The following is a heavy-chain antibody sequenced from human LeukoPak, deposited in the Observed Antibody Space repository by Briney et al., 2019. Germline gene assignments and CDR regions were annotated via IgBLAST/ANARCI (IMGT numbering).Heavy chain of an antibody. J-gene: IGHJ4*02. CDR1: GDSISSGDYY. CDR3: AGPYGADSSGGTPSDY. D-gene: IGHD6-19*01. CDR2: ISSSGST. V-gene: IGHV4-61*02. Sequence: SETLSLTCTVSGDSISSGDYYWSWIRQPAGKGLEWIGRISSSGSTNYNPSLKSRVTISVDTSKNQFSLKLSSVTAADTAGYYCAGPYGADSSGGTPSDYWGQGTLVTVSS.